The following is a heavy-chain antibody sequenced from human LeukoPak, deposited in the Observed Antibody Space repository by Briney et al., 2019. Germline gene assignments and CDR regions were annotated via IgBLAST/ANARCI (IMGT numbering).Heavy chain of an antibody. V-gene: IGHV3-20*04. D-gene: IGHD3-22*01. J-gene: IGHJ4*02. CDR1: GFTFDDYG. Sequence: GGSLRLSCAASGFTFDDYGMSWVRQAPGKGLEWVSGINWNGGSTGYADSVKGRFAISRDNAKNSLYLQMNSLRAEDTALYYCARDSSGYYSRAGPFDYWGQGTLVTVSS. CDR2: INWNGGST. CDR3: ARDSSGYYSRAGPFDY.